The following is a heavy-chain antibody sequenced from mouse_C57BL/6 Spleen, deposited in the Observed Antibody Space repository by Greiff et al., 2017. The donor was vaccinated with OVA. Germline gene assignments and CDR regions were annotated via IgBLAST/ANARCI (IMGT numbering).Heavy chain of an antibody. CDR3: ARHGSSYGGYFDV. CDR1: GFTFSDYY. Sequence: EVQRVESGGGLVQPGGSLKLSCAASGFTFSDYYMYWVRQTPEKRLEWVAYISNGGGSTYYPDTVKGRFTISSDNAKNTLYLRMSRLKSEDTAMDYCARHGSSYGGYFDVWGTGTTVTVSS. J-gene: IGHJ1*03. V-gene: IGHV5-12*01. CDR2: ISNGGGST. D-gene: IGHD1-1*01.